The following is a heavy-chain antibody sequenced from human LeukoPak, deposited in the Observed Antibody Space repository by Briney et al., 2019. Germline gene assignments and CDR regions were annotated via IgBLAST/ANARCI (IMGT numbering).Heavy chain of an antibody. Sequence: AGGSLRLSCAASGFTFSSYSMNWVRQAPGKGLEWVSSISSSSSYIYYADSVKGRFTISRDNAKNSLYLQMNSLRAEDTAVYYCARDLSSSSGPRWAFDIWGQGTMVTVSS. J-gene: IGHJ3*02. V-gene: IGHV3-21*01. CDR3: ARDLSSSSGPRWAFDI. CDR2: ISSSSSYI. D-gene: IGHD6-6*01. CDR1: GFTFSSYS.